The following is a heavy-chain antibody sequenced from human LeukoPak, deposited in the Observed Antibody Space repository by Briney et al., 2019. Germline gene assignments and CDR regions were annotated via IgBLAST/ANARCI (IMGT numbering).Heavy chain of an antibody. V-gene: IGHV4-59*01. CDR1: GGSISSYY. D-gene: IGHD5-18*01. CDR3: ARGGGYSYGYYFDY. J-gene: IGHJ4*02. Sequence: SETLSLTCTVSGGSISSYYWSWIRQPPGRGLEWIGYIYYSGSTNYNPSLKSRVTISVDTSKNQFSLKLSSVTAADTAVYYCARGGGYSYGYYFDYWGQGTLVTVSS. CDR2: IYYSGST.